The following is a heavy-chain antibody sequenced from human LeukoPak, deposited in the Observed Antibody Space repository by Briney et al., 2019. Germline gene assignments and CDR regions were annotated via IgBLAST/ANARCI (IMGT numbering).Heavy chain of an antibody. J-gene: IGHJ5*02. Sequence: PGGSLRLSCAASGFTFSNYAMSWVRQAPGKGLEWVAVISYDGSNKYYADSVKGRFTISRDNSKNTLYLQMNSLRAEDTAVYYCARVGAVAGTRGWFDPWGQGTLVTVSS. CDR1: GFTFSNYA. D-gene: IGHD6-19*01. CDR2: ISYDGSNK. V-gene: IGHV3-30-3*01. CDR3: ARVGAVAGTRGWFDP.